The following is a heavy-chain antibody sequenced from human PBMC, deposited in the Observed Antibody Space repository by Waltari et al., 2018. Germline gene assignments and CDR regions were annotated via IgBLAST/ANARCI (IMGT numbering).Heavy chain of an antibody. CDR1: NYSITSGSF. Sequence: QVQLQASGPGLVKPSETLSLTCPVPNYSITSGSFWGWIRQSPGKGLEWIGSIYHTGTTYFNPSLKSRVTISIDTSKKQFSLRLRSVTAADTGVYFCARDKGFYDVLPGRGWFDPWGQGTLVTVSS. J-gene: IGHJ5*02. V-gene: IGHV4-38-2*02. CDR2: IYHTGTT. D-gene: IGHD3-9*01. CDR3: ARDKGFYDVLPGRGWFDP.